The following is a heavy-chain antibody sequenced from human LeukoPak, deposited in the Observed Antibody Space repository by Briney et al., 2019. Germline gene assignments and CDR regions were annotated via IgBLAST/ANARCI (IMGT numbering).Heavy chain of an antibody. Sequence: GGSLRLSCAASGFTFSSYGMHWVRQAPGKGLEWVAVISYDGSNKYYADSVKGRFTISRDNSKNTLYLQMNSLRAEDTAVYYCAKDAGAYYFDYWGQGTLVTVSS. CDR1: GFTFSSYG. D-gene: IGHD6-13*01. V-gene: IGHV3-30*18. CDR2: ISYDGSNK. CDR3: AKDAGAYYFDY. J-gene: IGHJ4*02.